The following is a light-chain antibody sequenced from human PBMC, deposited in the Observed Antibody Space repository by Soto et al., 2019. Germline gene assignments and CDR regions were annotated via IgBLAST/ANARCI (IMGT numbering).Light chain of an antibody. CDR1: SSNIGNNY. CDR2: ENN. CDR3: GTWESSLSVV. J-gene: IGLJ2*01. V-gene: IGLV1-51*02. Sequence: QSVLTQPPSVSAAPGQKVTISCSGSSSNIGNNYVSCYQQRPGTAPKLLIYENNKRPSGIPDRVSGAKSGTSATLCITGLQTGDEADHYCGTWESSLSVVFGGGTTLTVL.